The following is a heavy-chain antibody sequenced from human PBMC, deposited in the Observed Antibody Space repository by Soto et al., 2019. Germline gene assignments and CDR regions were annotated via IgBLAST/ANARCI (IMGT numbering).Heavy chain of an antibody. CDR2: IYYSGST. V-gene: IGHV4-30-4*01. D-gene: IGHD4-17*01. CDR3: ARAGGYGEARHYLGAPENYFNY. CDR1: GGSISSGDYY. J-gene: IGHJ4*02. Sequence: QVQLQESGPGLVKPSQTLSLTCTVSGGSISSGDYYWSWIRQPPGKGLEWIGYIYYSGSTYYNPCHKSRVTKSADTSTNHFSLKLSAVTAADTAAYYCARAGGYGEARHYLGAPENYFNYWGQRTLVTVAS.